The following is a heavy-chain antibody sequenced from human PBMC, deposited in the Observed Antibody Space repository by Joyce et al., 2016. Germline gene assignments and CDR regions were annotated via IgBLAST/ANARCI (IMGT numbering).Heavy chain of an antibody. CDR3: ARGGVLGTSDYFLDH. J-gene: IGHJ4*02. CDR1: GFTFNSYA. D-gene: IGHD2/OR15-2a*01. CDR2: ISYDGANR. V-gene: IGHV3-30-3*01. Sequence: QVQLVESGGGVVQPGRSLRLSCAASGFTFNSYAIHWVRQAPGEGLEWVAVISYDGANRYYADSVKGPFTISRDNSKNSLYLQLNSLRSEDTAVYYCARGGVLGTSDYFLDHWGQGTLVTVSS.